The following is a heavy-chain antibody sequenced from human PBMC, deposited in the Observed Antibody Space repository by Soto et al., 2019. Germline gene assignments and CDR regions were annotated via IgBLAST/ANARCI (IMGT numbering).Heavy chain of an antibody. CDR3: VGPWAGRFDY. CDR2: IYAGGRT. J-gene: IGHJ4*02. V-gene: IGHV3-66*01. Sequence: SGGSLRLSCAASGFTFSSYAMSWVRQAPGKGLEWVSVIYAGGRTFYSDSVKDRVVISRDNSENTVYLQMNSLAVEDTAIYYCVGPWAGRFDYWGQGTPVTVSS. D-gene: IGHD7-27*01. CDR1: GFTFSSYA.